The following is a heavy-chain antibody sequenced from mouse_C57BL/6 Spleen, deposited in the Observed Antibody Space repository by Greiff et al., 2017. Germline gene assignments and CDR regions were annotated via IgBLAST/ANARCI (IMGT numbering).Heavy chain of an antibody. J-gene: IGHJ2*01. Sequence: QVQLQQSGPELVKPGASVKISCKASGYAFSSSWMNWVKQRPGKGLEWIGRIYPGDGDTNYNGKFKGKATLTADKSSSTAYMQLSSLTSEDSAVYFCARAMWTFDYWGQGTTLTVSS. CDR2: IYPGDGDT. CDR3: ARAMWTFDY. V-gene: IGHV1-82*01. CDR1: GYAFSSSW.